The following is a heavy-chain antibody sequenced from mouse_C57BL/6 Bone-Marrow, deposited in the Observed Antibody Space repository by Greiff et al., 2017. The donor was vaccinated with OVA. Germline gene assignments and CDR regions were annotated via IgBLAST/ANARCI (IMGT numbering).Heavy chain of an antibody. D-gene: IGHD1-2*01. CDR2: INPNNGGT. Sequence: EVQLQQSGPELVKPGASVKISCKASGYTFTDYYMNWVKQSHGKSLEWIGDINPNNGGTSYNQKFKGKATLTVDKSSSTAYMELRSLTSEDSAVYYCARCPALRLFDYWGQGTTLTVSS. V-gene: IGHV1-26*01. CDR3: ARCPALRLFDY. CDR1: GYTFTDYY. J-gene: IGHJ2*01.